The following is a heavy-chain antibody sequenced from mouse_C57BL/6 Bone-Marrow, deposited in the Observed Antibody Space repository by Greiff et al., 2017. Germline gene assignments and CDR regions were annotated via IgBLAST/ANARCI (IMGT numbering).Heavy chain of an antibody. D-gene: IGHD2-4*01. CDR3: ARKIYYDFLYYAMDY. J-gene: IGHJ4*01. Sequence: EVKLQESGGGLVQPGGSLKLSCAASGIDFSRYWMSWVRRAPGKGLEWIGEINPDSSTINYAPSLKDKFIISRDNAKNTLYLQMSKVRSEDTALYYCARKIYYDFLYYAMDYWGQGTSVTVSS. V-gene: IGHV4-1*01. CDR2: INPDSSTI. CDR1: GIDFSRYW.